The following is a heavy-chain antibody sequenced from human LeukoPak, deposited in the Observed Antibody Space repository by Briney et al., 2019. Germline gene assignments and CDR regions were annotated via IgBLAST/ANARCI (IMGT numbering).Heavy chain of an antibody. D-gene: IGHD3-9*01. CDR1: GGSISSGDYY. Sequence: PSQTLSLTCTVSGGSISSGDYYWSWIRQPPGKGLEWIGYIYYSGSTYYNPSLKSRVTISVDTSKNQFSLKLSSATAADTAVYYCAREGFHYDILTGYYRVRAFDIWGQGTMVTVSS. V-gene: IGHV4-30-4*01. CDR2: IYYSGST. J-gene: IGHJ3*02. CDR3: AREGFHYDILTGYYRVRAFDI.